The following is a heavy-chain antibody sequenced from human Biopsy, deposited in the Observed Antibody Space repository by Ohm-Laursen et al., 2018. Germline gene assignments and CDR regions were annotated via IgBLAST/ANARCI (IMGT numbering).Heavy chain of an antibody. J-gene: IGHJ4*02. CDR3: ALGEPFDY. CDR2: IDPNTGDT. D-gene: IGHD3-16*01. V-gene: IGHV1-2*02. Sequence: GASVKVSCKSSGYTFTDYRLYWVRQAPGQGLDLMGWIDPNTGDTDYPQKFQGRVTMTSDTSIDTAYVELSSLTSDDTAVYYCALGEPFDYWGQGTLVTVSS. CDR1: GYTFTDYR.